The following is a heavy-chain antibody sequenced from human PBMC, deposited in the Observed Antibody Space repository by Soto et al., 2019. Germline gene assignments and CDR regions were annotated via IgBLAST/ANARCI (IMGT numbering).Heavy chain of an antibody. V-gene: IGHV1-69*06. D-gene: IGHD3-16*01. Sequence: QVRLVQSGAEVKRPGSSVKLSCKVSGANSNSYSIAWVRQAPGQGLQWLGTIVPLSGTPNHAQQFQARVTFTADTSESTDCLELSRLFSEDTAVYYGAIDLRQLSGGGFFGYWGEGSLVTISS. CDR3: AIDLRQLSGGGFFGY. CDR1: GANSNSYS. J-gene: IGHJ4*02. CDR2: IVPLSGTP.